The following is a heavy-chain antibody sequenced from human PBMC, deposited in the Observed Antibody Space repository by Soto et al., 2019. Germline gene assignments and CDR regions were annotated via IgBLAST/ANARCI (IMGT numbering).Heavy chain of an antibody. Sequence: EVHLVESGGGMVQPGGSLRLSCAASGITVSSNYMSWVRQAPGKRLAWVSVIYSGGSTYYADSVKSRVTISRHNSKNTLYFRMTNLRAEDTAGYSCARATGGSSSWYTGYYYGMAVWGQGNTVTVS. J-gene: IGHJ6*02. CDR2: IYSGGST. CDR3: ARATGGSSSWYTGYYYGMAV. CDR1: GITVSSNY. V-gene: IGHV3-53*04. D-gene: IGHD6-13*01.